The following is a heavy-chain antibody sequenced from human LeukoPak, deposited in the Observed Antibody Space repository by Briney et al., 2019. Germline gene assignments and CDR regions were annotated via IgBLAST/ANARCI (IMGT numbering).Heavy chain of an antibody. D-gene: IGHD1-26*01. CDR2: IWYDGSNK. CDR3: ASDQVGSGGNWFDP. V-gene: IGHV3-33*01. CDR1: GFTFNNYG. J-gene: IGHJ5*02. Sequence: PGGSLRLSCAASGFTFNNYGMHWVRQAPGKGLGWVATIWYDGSNKYYGDSVKGRFTISRDNSKNTLYMQMNSLRAEDTAVYYCASDQVGSGGNWFDPWGQGILVTVSS.